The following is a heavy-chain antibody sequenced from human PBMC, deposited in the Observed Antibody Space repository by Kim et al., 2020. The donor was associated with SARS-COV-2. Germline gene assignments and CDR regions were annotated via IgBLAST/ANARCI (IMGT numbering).Heavy chain of an antibody. J-gene: IGHJ4*02. CDR3: AKVLVVAATTTDYFDY. Sequence: GGSLRLSCAASGFTFSSYDMSWVRQAPGKGLEWVSAISGSGGSTYYADSVKGRFIIVRDNSKNTLYLQMNSLRAEDTAVYYCAKVLVVAATTTDYFDYWGQGTLVTVSS. CDR2: ISGSGGST. CDR1: GFTFSSYD. V-gene: IGHV3-23*01. D-gene: IGHD2-15*01.